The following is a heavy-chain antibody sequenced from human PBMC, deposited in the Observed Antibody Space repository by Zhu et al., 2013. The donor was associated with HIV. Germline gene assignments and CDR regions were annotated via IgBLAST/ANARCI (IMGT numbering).Heavy chain of an antibody. V-gene: IGHV4-38-2*02. CDR3: VGTSGFDHRYYFDF. D-gene: IGHD3-3*01. CDR1: GYSITSGYY. J-gene: IGHJ4*02. Sequence: VQLQESGPRLMRPSETLSLNCSVSGYSITSGYYWGWIRQPPGKGLEWVGTFYYTGNKFQNPALKSRVTMSVDTSENQFSLKLSSVIAADTALYYCVGTSGFDHRYYFDFWGQGIFVTVSS. CDR2: FYYTGNK.